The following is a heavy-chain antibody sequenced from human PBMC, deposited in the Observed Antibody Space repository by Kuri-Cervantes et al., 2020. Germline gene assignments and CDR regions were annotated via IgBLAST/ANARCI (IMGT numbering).Heavy chain of an antibody. CDR3: AREGNYGGLFDY. Sequence: GGSLRLSCAAFGFTFSSYSMNWVRQAPGKGLEWVSSISSSSSYIYYADSVKGRFTISRDNAKNSLYLQMNSLRAEDTAVYYCAREGNYGGLFDYWGQGTLVTVSS. CDR1: GFTFSSYS. D-gene: IGHD4-23*01. J-gene: IGHJ4*02. V-gene: IGHV3-21*01. CDR2: ISSSSSYI.